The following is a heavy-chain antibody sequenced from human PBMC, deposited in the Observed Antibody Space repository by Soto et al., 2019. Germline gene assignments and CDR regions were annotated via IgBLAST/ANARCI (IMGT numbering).Heavy chain of an antibody. CDR1: GFTFSSYS. D-gene: IGHD3-16*02. CDR3: AKDDSMITFGGVIVGAFDI. V-gene: IGHV3-9*01. J-gene: IGHJ3*02. Sequence: SLRLSCAASGFTFSSYSMNWVRQAPGKGLEWVSGISWNSGSIGYADSVKGRFTISRDNAKNSLYLQMNSLRAEDTALYYCAKDDSMITFGGVIVGAFDIWGQGTMVTVSS. CDR2: ISWNSGSI.